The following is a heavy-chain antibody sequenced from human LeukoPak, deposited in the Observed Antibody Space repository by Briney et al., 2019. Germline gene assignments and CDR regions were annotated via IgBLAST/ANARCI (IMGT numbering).Heavy chain of an antibody. V-gene: IGHV4-61*02. J-gene: IGHJ6*03. CDR1: GGSISPGYY. D-gene: IGHD1-1*01. CDR2: IYSSGDT. Sequence: SQTLSLTCTVSGGSISPGYYWSWVRQPAGKELQWIGRIYSSGDTHYNPSFQSRVTMSVDTSKNQFSLNLSSVTAADTAVYYCARVWIRDYMDVWGEGTTVSVSS. CDR3: ARVWIRDYMDV.